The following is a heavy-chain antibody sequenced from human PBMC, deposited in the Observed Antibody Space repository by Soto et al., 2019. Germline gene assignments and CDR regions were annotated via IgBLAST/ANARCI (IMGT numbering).Heavy chain of an antibody. Sequence: ASVKVSCKVSGYTLPELSMHWVRQAPGKGLEWMGGFDPEDGETIYAQKFQGRVTMTEDTSTDTAYMELCSLRSEETAVYYCVSFSIAAAGPGYCQHWGQGTLVTVSS. V-gene: IGHV1-24*01. J-gene: IGHJ1*01. D-gene: IGHD6-13*01. CDR1: GYTLPELS. CDR3: VSFSIAAAGPGYCQH. CDR2: FDPEDGET.